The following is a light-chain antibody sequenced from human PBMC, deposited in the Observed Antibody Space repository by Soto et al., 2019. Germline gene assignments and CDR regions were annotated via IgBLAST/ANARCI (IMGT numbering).Light chain of an antibody. Sequence: VMTQSPATLSKSPGERATLSCRASQSVSSNLAWYQQKPGQAPRLLIYGASTRATGIPARFSGSGSGTEFTLTISSLQSEDFAVYYCQQYNNWPPWTFGQVTKV. CDR2: GAS. J-gene: IGKJ1*01. CDR1: QSVSSN. CDR3: QQYNNWPPWT. V-gene: IGKV3-15*01.